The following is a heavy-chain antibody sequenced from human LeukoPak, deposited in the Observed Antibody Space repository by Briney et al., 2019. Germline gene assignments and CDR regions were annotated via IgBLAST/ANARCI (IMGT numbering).Heavy chain of an antibody. CDR3: ARGGRYSYGTQFDY. CDR1: GYTFTSYD. V-gene: IGHV1-8*01. J-gene: IGHJ4*02. D-gene: IGHD5-18*01. CDR2: MNPNSGNT. Sequence: RASVKVSCKASGYTFTSYDINWVRQVTGQGLEWMGWMNPNSGNTGYAQKFQGRVTMTRNTSISTAYMELGSLRSEDTAVYYCARGGRYSYGTQFDYWGQGTLVTVSS.